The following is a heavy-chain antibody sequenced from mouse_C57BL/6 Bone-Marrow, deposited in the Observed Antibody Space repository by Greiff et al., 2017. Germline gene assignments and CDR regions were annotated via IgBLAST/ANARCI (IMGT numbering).Heavy chain of an antibody. J-gene: IGHJ1*01. D-gene: IGHD2-5*01. V-gene: IGHV5-4*01. CDR3: ARDRVYYSKYVCWYFDV. CDR2: ISDGGSYT. CDR1: GFTFSSYA. Sequence: EVMLVESGGGLVKPGGSLKLSCAASGFTFSSYAMSWVRQTPEKRLEWVATISDGGSYTYYPDNVKGRFTISRVTAKNSLYLQKSQLKSEDTAMYYCARDRVYYSKYVCWYFDVWGAGTTVTVSS.